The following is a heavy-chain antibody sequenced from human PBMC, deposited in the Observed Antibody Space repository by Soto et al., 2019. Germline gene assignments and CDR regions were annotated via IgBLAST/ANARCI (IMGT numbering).Heavy chain of an antibody. CDR1: GYTFTSYA. D-gene: IGHD3-22*01. Sequence: ASVKVSCKASGYTFTSYAMHWVRQAPGQRLEWMGWINAGNGNTKYSQKFQGRVTITRDTSASTAYMELSSLRSEDTAVYYCARDYYDSSGYSLNWFDPWGQGTLVTVSS. J-gene: IGHJ5*02. CDR2: INAGNGNT. CDR3: ARDYYDSSGYSLNWFDP. V-gene: IGHV1-3*01.